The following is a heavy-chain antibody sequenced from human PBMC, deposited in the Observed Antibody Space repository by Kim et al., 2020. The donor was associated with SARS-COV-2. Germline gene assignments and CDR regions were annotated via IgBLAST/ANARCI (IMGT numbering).Heavy chain of an antibody. Sequence: GGSLRLSCAASGFTLSTYAMHWVRQTPGKGLEWVAVISYDGSNNYYADSVKGRFTISRDNSKNTLYLQMNSLRPEDTAVYHCARDPWSRLRGLIYSYYGMDVWGHGTTVTVSS. J-gene: IGHJ6*02. CDR3: ARDPWSRLRGLIYSYYGMDV. D-gene: IGHD3-10*01. CDR2: ISYDGSNN. V-gene: IGHV3-30-3*01. CDR1: GFTLSTYA.